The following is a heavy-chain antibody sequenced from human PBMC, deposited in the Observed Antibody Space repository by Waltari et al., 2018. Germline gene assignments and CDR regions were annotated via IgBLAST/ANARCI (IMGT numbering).Heavy chain of an antibody. D-gene: IGHD1-26*01. CDR2: IKSDGSAT. V-gene: IGHV3-74*01. Sequence: EVQLVESGGGLVHPGGSLRLSCEASGFTFSTFWVHWVRQVPGKGLVWVSRIKSDGSATSYADSVKGRFTISRDNAKNTVYLQMSSLRVEDTAVYHCASDVHSGRYGWFDPWGQGTLVTVSS. CDR1: GFTFSTFW. J-gene: IGHJ5*02. CDR3: ASDVHSGRYGWFDP.